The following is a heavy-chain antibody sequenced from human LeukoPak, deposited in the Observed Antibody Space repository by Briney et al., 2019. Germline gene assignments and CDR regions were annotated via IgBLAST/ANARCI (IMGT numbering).Heavy chain of an antibody. Sequence: ASVKVSCKASGYTFTSYYMHWVRQAPGQGLEWMGIINPSGGSTSYAQKFQGRVTMTRDTSTSTVYMELSSLRSEDTAVYYCARDPGDYVWGSQRFDYWGQGTLVTVSA. CDR2: INPSGGST. CDR1: GYTFTSYY. J-gene: IGHJ4*02. V-gene: IGHV1-46*01. D-gene: IGHD3-16*01. CDR3: ARDPGDYVWGSQRFDY.